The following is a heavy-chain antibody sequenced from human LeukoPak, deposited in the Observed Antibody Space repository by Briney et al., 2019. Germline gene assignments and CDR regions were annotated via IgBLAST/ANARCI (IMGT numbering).Heavy chain of an antibody. J-gene: IGHJ6*03. Sequence: SETLSLTCTVSGGSISSYYWSWIRQPAGKGLEWIGRIYTSGSTNYNPSLKSRVTMSVDTSKNQFSLKLSSVTAADTAVYYCARVRNYDGSGYGYYYMDVWGKGTTVTVS. CDR3: ARVRNYDGSGYGYYYMDV. D-gene: IGHD3-22*01. CDR2: IYTSGST. V-gene: IGHV4-4*07. CDR1: GGSISSYY.